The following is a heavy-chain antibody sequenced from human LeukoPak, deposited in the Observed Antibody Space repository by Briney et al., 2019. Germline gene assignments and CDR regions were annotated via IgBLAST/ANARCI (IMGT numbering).Heavy chain of an antibody. V-gene: IGHV1-18*01. J-gene: IGHJ4*02. Sequence: GASVKVSCKASGYTFTSYGISWVRQAPGQGLEWMGWISAYNGNTNYAQKLQGRVTMTRDTSTSTVYMELSSLRSEDTAVYYCARDRYQLPDYWGQGTLVTVSS. CDR3: ARDRYQLPDY. D-gene: IGHD2-2*01. CDR1: GYTFTSYG. CDR2: ISAYNGNT.